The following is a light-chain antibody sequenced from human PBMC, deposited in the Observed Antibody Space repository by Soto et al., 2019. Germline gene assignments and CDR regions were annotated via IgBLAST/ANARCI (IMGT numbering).Light chain of an antibody. CDR1: QSVSNN. CDR2: RAS. Sequence: EIVMTQSPATLSVSPGERATLSCRASQSVSNNLAWDQQKPGKAPKLLIYRASVLESGVPSRFIGGGSGTNFSLTISYRQSEDFATYYCQQYNSFPQTFGQGTKLEIK. J-gene: IGKJ2*01. V-gene: IGKV3D-15*03. CDR3: QQYNSFPQT.